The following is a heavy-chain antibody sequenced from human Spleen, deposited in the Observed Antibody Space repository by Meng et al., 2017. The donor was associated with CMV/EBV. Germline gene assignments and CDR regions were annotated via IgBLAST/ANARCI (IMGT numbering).Heavy chain of an antibody. J-gene: IGHJ3*02. CDR2: ISYDGSNK. D-gene: IGHD6-13*01. V-gene: IGHV3-30*03. Sequence: GGSLRLSCAASGFSFSDYYMSWIRQAPGKGLEWVAVISYDGSNKYYADSVKGRFTISRDNSKNTLYLQMNSLGAEDTAVYYCARDKEFGYSSSFGAFDIWGQGTMVTVSS. CDR3: ARDKEFGYSSSFGAFDI. CDR1: GFSFSDYY.